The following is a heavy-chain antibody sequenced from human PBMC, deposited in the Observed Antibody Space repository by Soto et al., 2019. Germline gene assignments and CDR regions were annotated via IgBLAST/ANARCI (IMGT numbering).Heavy chain of an antibody. V-gene: IGHV1-8*02. J-gene: IGHJ5*02. CDR1: GYTFTNND. D-gene: IGHD5-18*01. CDR3: VRMESFGSLNWFDP. Sequence: ASVKVSCKASGYTFTNNDVSWVRQATGQGLEWMGWMNPGSGDTGYAQKFQGRVTMTRDISIATAYMELNSLTSEDTAIYYCVRMESFGSLNWFDPWGQGTLVTVSS. CDR2: MNPGSGDT.